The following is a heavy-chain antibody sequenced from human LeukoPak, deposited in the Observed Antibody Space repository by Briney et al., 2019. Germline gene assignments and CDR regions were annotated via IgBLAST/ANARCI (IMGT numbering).Heavy chain of an antibody. J-gene: IGHJ4*02. D-gene: IGHD3-10*01. Sequence: GGSLRLPCAASGFTFSSHAMSWVRQAPGKGLEWVSAISGSGGRAYYADSVKGRFTISRDNSKDTLYLQMNSLRAEDTAVYYCAKDDGFYWGRGTLVTVSS. CDR3: AKDDGFY. CDR2: ISGSGGRA. CDR1: GFTFSSHA. V-gene: IGHV3-23*01.